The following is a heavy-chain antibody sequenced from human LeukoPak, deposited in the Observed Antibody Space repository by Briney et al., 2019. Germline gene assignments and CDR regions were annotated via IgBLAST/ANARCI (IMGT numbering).Heavy chain of an antibody. V-gene: IGHV1-18*01. Sequence: ASVKVSCKASGYTFTSYGISWVRQAPGQGLEWMGWISAYNGNTNYAQKLQGRVTMTTDTSTSTAYMELRSLRSDDTAVYYYARQPLHYYDSSGYYSHFDYWGQGTLVTVSS. CDR2: ISAYNGNT. D-gene: IGHD3-22*01. CDR3: ARQPLHYYDSSGYYSHFDY. J-gene: IGHJ4*02. CDR1: GYTFTSYG.